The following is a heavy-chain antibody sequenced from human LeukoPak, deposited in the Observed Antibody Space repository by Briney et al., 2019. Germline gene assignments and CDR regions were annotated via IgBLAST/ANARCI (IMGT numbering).Heavy chain of an antibody. CDR1: GYTFTSYG. D-gene: IGHD3-22*01. V-gene: IGHV1-18*01. J-gene: IGHJ4*02. Sequence: ASVKVSCKASGYTFTSYGISWVRQAPGQGLEWMGWISAYNGNTNYAQKLQGRVTMTTDTSTSTAYMELRSLRSDDTAVYYCARAPPPHYYDSSGYFDYWGQGTLVTVSS. CDR3: ARAPPPHYYDSSGYFDY. CDR2: ISAYNGNT.